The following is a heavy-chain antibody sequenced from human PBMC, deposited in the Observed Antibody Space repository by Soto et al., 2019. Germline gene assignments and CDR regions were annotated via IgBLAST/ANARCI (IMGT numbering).Heavy chain of an antibody. J-gene: IGHJ4*02. Sequence: GASVKVSCKASGYTFTGYYMHWVRQAPGQGLEWMGWINPNSGGTNYAQKFQGWVTMTRDTSISTAYMELSRLRSDDTAVYYCARGPPDIYNWNYWGDYYFDYWGQGTLVTVSS. D-gene: IGHD1-7*01. V-gene: IGHV1-2*04. CDR2: INPNSGGT. CDR1: GYTFTGYY. CDR3: ARGPPDIYNWNYWGDYYFDY.